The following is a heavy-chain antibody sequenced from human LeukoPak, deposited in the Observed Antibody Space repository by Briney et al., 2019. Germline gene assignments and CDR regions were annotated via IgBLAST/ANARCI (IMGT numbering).Heavy chain of an antibody. CDR1: GGSISSYY. D-gene: IGHD3-22*01. J-gene: IGHJ4*02. Sequence: SETLSLTCTVSGGSISSYYWSWIRQPPGKGLEWIGYIYHTGSTNYNPSLKSRVTISVDTSKNQFSLKLSSVTAADTAVYYCASGYYYDSSGIPFGYWGQGTLVTVSS. CDR3: ASGYYYDSSGIPFGY. CDR2: IYHTGST. V-gene: IGHV4-59*12.